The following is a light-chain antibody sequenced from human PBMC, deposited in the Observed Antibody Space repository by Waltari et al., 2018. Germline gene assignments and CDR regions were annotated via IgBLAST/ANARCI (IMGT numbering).Light chain of an antibody. V-gene: IGLV2-14*01. CDR2: DVY. J-gene: IGLJ2*01. Sequence: QSALTQPASVSGSPGQAIIISCTGTGSDVGGYDYVSWYQQYPGKAPRLIIYDVYNLPSVVSNRFSGSKSDNTASLTISGLQAEDESVYYCSSYTSSGVVFGGGTKLTVL. CDR1: GSDVGGYDY. CDR3: SSYTSSGVV.